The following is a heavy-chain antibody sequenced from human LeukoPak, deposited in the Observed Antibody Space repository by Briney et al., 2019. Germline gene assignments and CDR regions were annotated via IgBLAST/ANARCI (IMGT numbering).Heavy chain of an antibody. CDR2: IRSKAYGGTT. J-gene: IGHJ4*02. CDR3: TRDQTPYY. CDR1: GFTFSSYE. V-gene: IGHV3-49*04. Sequence: GGSLRLSCAASGFTFSSYEMNWVRQAPGKGLEWVGFIRSKAYGGTTEYAASVKGRFTISRDDSKSIAYLQMYSLKTEDTAVYYCTRDQTPYYWGQGTLVTVSS.